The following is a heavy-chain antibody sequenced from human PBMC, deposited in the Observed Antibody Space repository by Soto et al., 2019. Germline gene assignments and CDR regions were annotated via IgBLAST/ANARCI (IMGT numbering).Heavy chain of an antibody. V-gene: IGHV1-3*01. CDR1: GYTFTSYA. J-gene: IGHJ5*02. CDR3: ARGHGSKWFVRLSAHGFDP. Sequence: ASVKVSCKASGYTFTSYAMHWVRQAPGQRLEWMGWINAGNGNTKYSQKFQGRVTITRDTSASTAYMELSSLRSEDTAVYYCARGHGSKWFVRLSAHGFDPWGQGTLVTVSS. CDR2: INAGNGNT. D-gene: IGHD3-10*01.